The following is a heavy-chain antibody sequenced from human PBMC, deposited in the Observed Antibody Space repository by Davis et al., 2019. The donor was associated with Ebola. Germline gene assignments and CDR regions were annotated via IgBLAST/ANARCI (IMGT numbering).Heavy chain of an antibody. CDR2: IYRDGRM. D-gene: IGHD3-22*01. Sequence: GESLKISCAASGFTVSDKYMSWVRQAPGKGLEWVSVIYRDGRMYHADSVKGRFIISRDNSKNTLYLQMNSLRPDDTAVYYCARIVPDWYDSSGYSRNGRFDCWGQGALVTVSS. CDR1: GFTVSDKY. CDR3: ARIVPDWYDSSGYSRNGRFDC. J-gene: IGHJ4*02. V-gene: IGHV3-66*02.